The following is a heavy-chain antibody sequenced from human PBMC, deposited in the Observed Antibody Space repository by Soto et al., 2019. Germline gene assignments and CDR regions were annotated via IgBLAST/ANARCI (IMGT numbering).Heavy chain of an antibody. CDR2: ISAYNGNT. V-gene: IGHV1-18*01. J-gene: IGHJ4*02. CDR3: ARDLGAQIVDY. CDR1: GYTFTSYG. D-gene: IGHD1-26*01. Sequence: QVQLVQSGAEVKKPGASVKVSCKASGYTFTSYGISWVRQAPGQGLEWMGWISAYNGNTNNAQKLQVRVSMATDTSTSTAYMELVCLRPDDTAGYSCARDLGAQIVDYWGQGTRVTVSS.